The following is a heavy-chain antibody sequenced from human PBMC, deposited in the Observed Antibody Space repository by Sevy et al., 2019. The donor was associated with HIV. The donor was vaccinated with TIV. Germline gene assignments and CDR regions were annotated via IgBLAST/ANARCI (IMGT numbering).Heavy chain of an antibody. V-gene: IGHV4-34*01. CDR1: GGSLSGYS. CDR2: ITHSGDP. CDR3: ARGTDVFGSFDI. D-gene: IGHD3-10*01. J-gene: IGHJ3*02. Sequence: SETLSLTCAVYGGSLSGYSWSWIRQSPERGLEWIGEITHSGDPNYVSSLKSRVTISQATSKNQFSLKLNSVTAADTAVYFCARGTDVFGSFDIWGRGTGVTVSS.